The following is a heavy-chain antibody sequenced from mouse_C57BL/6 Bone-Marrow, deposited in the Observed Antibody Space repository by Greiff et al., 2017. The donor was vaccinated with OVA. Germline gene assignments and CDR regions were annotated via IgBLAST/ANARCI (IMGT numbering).Heavy chain of an antibody. CDR2: ISDGGSYT. Sequence: EVKLVESGGGLVKPGGSLKLSCVASGFTFSSYAMSWVRQTPEKRLEWVATISDGGSYTYYPDNVKGRFTISRDNAKNNLYLQMSHLKSEDTAMYYCARDDGNYNAMDYWGQGTSVTVSS. CDR3: ARDDGNYNAMDY. D-gene: IGHD2-1*01. J-gene: IGHJ4*01. CDR1: GFTFSSYA. V-gene: IGHV5-4*01.